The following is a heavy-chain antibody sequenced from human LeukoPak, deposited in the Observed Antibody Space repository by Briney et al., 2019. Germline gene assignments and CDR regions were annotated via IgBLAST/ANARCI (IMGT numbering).Heavy chain of an antibody. Sequence: ASVKVSCKASGYTFTGYYMHWVRQAPGQGLEWMGWINPNSGGTNYAQKFQGRVTMTRDTSISTAYMELSRLRSDDTAVYYCARDGGYGSGSYRVYYYMDVWGKGTTVTVSS. CDR3: ARDGGYGSGSYRVYYYMDV. J-gene: IGHJ6*03. V-gene: IGHV1-2*02. CDR1: GYTFTGYY. D-gene: IGHD3-10*01. CDR2: INPNSGGT.